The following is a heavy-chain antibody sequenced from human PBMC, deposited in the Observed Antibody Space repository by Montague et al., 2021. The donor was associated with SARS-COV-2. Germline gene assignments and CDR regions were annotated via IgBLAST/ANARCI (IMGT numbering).Heavy chain of an antibody. CDR2: IWYDGSNT. CDR3: ARDQVIAAVGTRYYFDY. D-gene: IGHD6-13*01. J-gene: IGHJ4*02. CDR1: GFTFSSYG. Sequence: SLRLSCAASGFTFSSYGMHWVRQAPGKGLEWVAVIWYDGSNTYYADSVKGRFTISRDNSKNTLYLQMNSLRAEDTAVYYCARDQVIAAVGTRYYFDYWGQGTLVTVSS. V-gene: IGHV3-33*01.